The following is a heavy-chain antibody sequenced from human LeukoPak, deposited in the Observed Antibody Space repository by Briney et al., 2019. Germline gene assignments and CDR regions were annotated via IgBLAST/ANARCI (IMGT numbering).Heavy chain of an antibody. CDR3: ARLNIVVVPAASPYYYYYMVV. Sequence: SQTLTLTCTVSGVSISSCSYHWSWIRQAAGKELVWIGRIYRSRRSNYDPSLKGLVTISVDTSKNQFSLKLSSVTAADTAVYYCARLNIVVVPAASPYYYYYMVVWGKGTTVTVSS. CDR2: IYRSRRS. D-gene: IGHD2-2*01. CDR1: GVSISSCSYH. V-gene: IGHV4-61*02. J-gene: IGHJ6*03.